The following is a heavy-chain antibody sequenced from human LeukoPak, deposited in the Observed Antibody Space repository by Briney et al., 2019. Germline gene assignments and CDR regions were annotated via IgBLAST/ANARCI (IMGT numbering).Heavy chain of an antibody. CDR3: AKDDLDY. V-gene: IGHV3-30*18. J-gene: IGHJ4*02. Sequence: GALRLSCAASGFTFTSYGMHWVRQAPGKGLEWVAVISYDGSNKYYADSVKGRFTISRDNSKNTLYLQMNSLRAEDTAVYYCAKDDLDYWGQGTLVTVSS. CDR2: ISYDGSNK. CDR1: GFTFTSYG.